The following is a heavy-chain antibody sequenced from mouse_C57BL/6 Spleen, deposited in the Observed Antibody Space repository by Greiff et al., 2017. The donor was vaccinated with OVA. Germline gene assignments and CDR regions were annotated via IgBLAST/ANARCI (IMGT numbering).Heavy chain of an antibody. V-gene: IGHV14-1*01. D-gene: IGHD1-1*01. CDR1: GFNIKDYY. J-gene: IGHJ2*01. CDR3: TPLITTVVADFDY. CDR2: IDPEAGGT. Sequence: VQLQQSGAELVRPGASVKLSCTASGFNIKDYYMHWVKQRPEQGLEWIGRIDPEAGGTEYAPKFQSKATMTADTSSNTAYQQLSSLTAEDTAVYYGTPLITTVVADFDYRGQGTTLTVSS.